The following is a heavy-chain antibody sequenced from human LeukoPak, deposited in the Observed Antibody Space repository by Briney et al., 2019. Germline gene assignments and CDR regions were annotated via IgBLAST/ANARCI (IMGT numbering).Heavy chain of an antibody. CDR2: IKEDGSEK. J-gene: IGHJ1*01. Sequence: GGSLRLSCAASGFTFSRYWMSWVRQAPGKGLQWVTNIKEDGSEKYYVDSVKGRFTVSRDNAKNSLYLQLNSLRAEDTAVYYCSIGGGYFQHWGQGTLVIVSS. V-gene: IGHV3-7*02. CDR1: GFTFSRYW. D-gene: IGHD1-26*01. CDR3: SIGGGYFQH.